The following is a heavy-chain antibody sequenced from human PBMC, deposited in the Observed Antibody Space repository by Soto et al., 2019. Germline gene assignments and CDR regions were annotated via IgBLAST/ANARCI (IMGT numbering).Heavy chain of an antibody. CDR2: MNPNSGNT. D-gene: IGHD2-15*01. Sequence: QVQLVQSGAEVKKPGASVKVSCKASGYTFTSYDINWVRQATGQGLEWMGWMNPNSGNTGYAQKFQGRVTMTRNTSISTAYMELSSLRSEDTAVYYCAINLGYCSGGSCYSDYYYYYMDVWGKGTTVTVSS. J-gene: IGHJ6*03. CDR1: GYTFTSYD. V-gene: IGHV1-8*01. CDR3: AINLGYCSGGSCYSDYYYYYMDV.